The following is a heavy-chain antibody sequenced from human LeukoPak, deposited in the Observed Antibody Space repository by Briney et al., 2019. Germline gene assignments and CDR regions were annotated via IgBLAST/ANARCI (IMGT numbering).Heavy chain of an antibody. CDR2: INPNSGGT. J-gene: IGHJ4*02. D-gene: IGHD5-12*01. Sequence: ASVKVSCKASGYTYTGYYMHWVRQAPGQGLEWMGWINPNSGGTNYAQKFQGRVTMTRDTSISTAYMELSRLRSDDTVVYYCASVTYSDFSPFVYWGQGTLVTVSS. V-gene: IGHV1-2*02. CDR3: ASVTYSDFSPFVY. CDR1: GYTYTGYY.